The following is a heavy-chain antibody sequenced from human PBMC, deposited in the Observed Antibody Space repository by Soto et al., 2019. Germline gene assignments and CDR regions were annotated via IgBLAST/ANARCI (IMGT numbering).Heavy chain of an antibody. J-gene: IGHJ6*02. Sequence: EVQLVQSGAEVKKPGESLKISCKGSRYSFTHYWIAWVRQMPGKGLEWMGIIYPGDSDSRYSPSFQGQVTISADKSISTAYLQWSSLKASDTAIYYCARPRSGSYRLDYYGMDVWGQGTTVTVSS. V-gene: IGHV5-51*01. CDR3: ARPRSGSYRLDYYGMDV. D-gene: IGHD3-10*01. CDR2: IYPGDSDS. CDR1: RYSFTHYW.